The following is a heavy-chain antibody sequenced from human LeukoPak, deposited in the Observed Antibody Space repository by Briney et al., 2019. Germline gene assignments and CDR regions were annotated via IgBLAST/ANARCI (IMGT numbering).Heavy chain of an antibody. J-gene: IGHJ3*02. D-gene: IGHD3-10*01. CDR1: GFTFSNAW. CDR2: ISSSSSYI. CDR3: AREGLWDYGSGGGPDAFDI. Sequence: PGGSLRLSCAASGFTFSNAWMSWVRQAPGKGLEWVSSISSSSSYIYYADSVKGRFTISRDNAKNSLYLQMNSLRAEDTAVYYCAREGLWDYGSGGGPDAFDIWGQGTMVTVSS. V-gene: IGHV3-21*01.